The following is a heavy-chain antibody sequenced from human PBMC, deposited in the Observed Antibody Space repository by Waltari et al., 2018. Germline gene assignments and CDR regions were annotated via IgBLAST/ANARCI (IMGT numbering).Heavy chain of an antibody. CDR3: VAHQGGKYTLEAFDV. Sequence: QLQLHESGPGLVQPSETLSLTRPAPGGSLSRSSSYWGWVRQAPGKGLEWITSIYYGGSVYDRPSLKSRVTITVDTSKNQLSLRLTSVTAADTALYYCVAHQGGKYTLEAFDVWGPGTMVIVSS. CDR1: GGSLSRSSSY. CDR2: IYYGGSV. V-gene: IGHV4-39*01. D-gene: IGHD1-26*01. J-gene: IGHJ3*01.